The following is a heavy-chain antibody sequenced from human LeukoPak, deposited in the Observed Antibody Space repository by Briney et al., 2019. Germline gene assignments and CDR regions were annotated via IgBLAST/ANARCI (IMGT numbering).Heavy chain of an antibody. CDR1: GFTFSSYEM. Sequence: PGGSLRLSCAASGFTFSSYEMNWVRQPPGKGLEWIGEIYHSGSTNYNPSLKSRVTISVDKSKNQFSLKLSSVTAADTAVYYCARSRAALPSDDAFDIWGQGTMVTVSS. J-gene: IGHJ3*02. CDR3: ARSRAALPSDDAFDI. D-gene: IGHD6-6*01. V-gene: IGHV4-4*02. CDR2: IYHSGST.